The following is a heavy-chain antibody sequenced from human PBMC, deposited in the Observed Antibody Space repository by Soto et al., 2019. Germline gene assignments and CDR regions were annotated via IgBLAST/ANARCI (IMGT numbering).Heavy chain of an antibody. CDR1: GGSFSGYY. CDR2: IYYSGST. Sequence: PSETLSLTCAVYGGSFSGYYWSWIRQPPGKGLEWIGYIYYSGSTNYNPSLKSRVTISVDTSKNQFSLKLSSVTAADTAVYYCARVGITGTAENWFDPWGQGTLVTVSS. D-gene: IGHD1-20*01. J-gene: IGHJ5*02. V-gene: IGHV4-59*01. CDR3: ARVGITGTAENWFDP.